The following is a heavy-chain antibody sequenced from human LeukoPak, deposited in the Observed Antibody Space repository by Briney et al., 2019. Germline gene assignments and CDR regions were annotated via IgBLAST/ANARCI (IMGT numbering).Heavy chain of an antibody. CDR2: IYYSGST. D-gene: IGHD3-9*01. CDR1: GGSISSYY. V-gene: IGHV4-59*01. CDR3: ARDILTGYYSGWLEP. J-gene: IGHJ5*02. Sequence: SETLSLTCTVSGGSISSYYCSWIRQPPGKGLEWIGYIYYSGSTNYNPSLKSRVTISVDTSKNQFSLKLSSVTAADTAVYYCARDILTGYYSGWLEPWGQGTLVTVSS.